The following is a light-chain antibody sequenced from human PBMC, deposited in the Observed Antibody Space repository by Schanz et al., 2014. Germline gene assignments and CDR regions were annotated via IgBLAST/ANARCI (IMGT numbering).Light chain of an antibody. V-gene: IGLV2-14*03. CDR1: TSDIGGYNF. Sequence: QSALTQPASLSGSPGQSITISCTGTTSDIGGYNFVSWYQQHPGKAPKLMIYDVSNRPSGVSNRFSGSKSGNTASLTISGLQAEDEADYYCNSYGGSNNLVFGGGTKLTVL. CDR2: DVS. CDR3: NSYGGSNNLV. J-gene: IGLJ2*01.